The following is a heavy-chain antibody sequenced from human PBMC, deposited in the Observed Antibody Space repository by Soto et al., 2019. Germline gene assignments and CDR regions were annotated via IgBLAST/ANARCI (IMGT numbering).Heavy chain of an antibody. Sequence: QVQLQESGPGLVKPSETLPLTCTVSGGSISSYYWSWIRQPPGKGLEWIGYVHYNWGTNYNPSLKSRVTISVDTSKNQFSLKLSSVTAADTAVYYCARSFDSSGYYLPYYFDYWGQGTLVTVSS. V-gene: IGHV4-59*01. CDR2: VHYNWGT. CDR1: GGSISSYY. D-gene: IGHD3-22*01. CDR3: ARSFDSSGYYLPYYFDY. J-gene: IGHJ4*02.